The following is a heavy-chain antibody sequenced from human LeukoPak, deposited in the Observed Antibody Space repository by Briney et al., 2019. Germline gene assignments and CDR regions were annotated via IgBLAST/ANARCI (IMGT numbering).Heavy chain of an antibody. CDR2: INPSGGST. CDR1: GYAFTSYY. J-gene: IGHJ6*02. Sequence: ASVKVSCKASGYAFTSYYMHWVRQAPGQGLEWMGIINPSGGSTSYAQKFQGRVTMTRDTSTSTVYMELSSLRSEDTAVYYCARFSDDSYYYFGMDVWGQGTTVTVSS. CDR3: ARFSDDSYYYFGMDV. V-gene: IGHV1-46*01.